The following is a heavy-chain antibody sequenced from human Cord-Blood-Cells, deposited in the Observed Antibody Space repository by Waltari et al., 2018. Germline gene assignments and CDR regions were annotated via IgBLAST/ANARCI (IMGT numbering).Heavy chain of an antibody. CDR2: IKHSGST. J-gene: IGHJ3*02. Sequence: QVQLQQWGAGLLKHSETLSLTCAVYGGSFSGYYWSWIRQPRGKGREWIGEIKHSGSTNYNPSLKSRVTISVDTSKNQFSLRRSSVTAADTAVYYCARLPIVVVPAAINAFDIWGQGTMVTVSS. D-gene: IGHD2-2*02. CDR3: ARLPIVVVPAAINAFDI. V-gene: IGHV4-34*01. CDR1: GGSFSGYY.